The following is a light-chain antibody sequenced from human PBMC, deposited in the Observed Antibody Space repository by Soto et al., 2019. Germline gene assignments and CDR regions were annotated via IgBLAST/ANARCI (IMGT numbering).Light chain of an antibody. J-gene: IGKJ1*01. CDR1: QSISSY. CDR3: QQSYGTLWT. CDR2: AAS. Sequence: DIQMTQSPSSLSASVEDRVTITCRASQSISSYLNWYQQKPGKVPKLLIYAASSLQTGVPSRFSGSGSGTEFTLTISSLQPEDFATYYCQQSYGTLWTFGQGTKVDIK. V-gene: IGKV1-39*01.